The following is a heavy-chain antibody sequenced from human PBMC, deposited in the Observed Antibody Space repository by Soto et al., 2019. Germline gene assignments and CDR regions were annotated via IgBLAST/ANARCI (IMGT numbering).Heavy chain of an antibody. J-gene: IGHJ3*02. D-gene: IGHD2-8*01. CDR1: DYTFAAYW. CDR2: VNPGDSET. CDR3: ARPDRTNGVCYHLYDI. V-gene: IGHV5-51*01. Sequence: PGESLNFSCKGSDYTFAAYWIGWVRQLPGKGLEWMGVVNPGDSETRYRPSFQGQVTISADKSINTAYLQWSSLKACDTAMYYCARPDRTNGVCYHLYDIWGQGTMATVSS.